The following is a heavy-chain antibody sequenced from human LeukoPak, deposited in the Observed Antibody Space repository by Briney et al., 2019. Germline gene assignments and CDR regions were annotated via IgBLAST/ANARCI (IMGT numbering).Heavy chain of an antibody. CDR2: IYSGGDT. D-gene: IGHD3-10*01. Sequence: GGSLRLSCATSGFTVINKYMSWVRQAPGKGLEWVSVIYSGGDTFYTDSVKGRFTISRDNSKNTLYLQMNSLRAEDTAVYYCARVTYYYGSGNDYWGQGTLVTVSS. CDR3: ARVTYYYGSGNDY. V-gene: IGHV3-66*01. CDR1: GFTVINKY. J-gene: IGHJ4*02.